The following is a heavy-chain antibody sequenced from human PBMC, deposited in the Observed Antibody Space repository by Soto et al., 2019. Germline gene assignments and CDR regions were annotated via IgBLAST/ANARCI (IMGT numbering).Heavy chain of an antibody. Sequence: SETLSLTCSVSGGSISNSYYYWGWIRQTPGKGLEWIADFYYSGSPYYNPSLESRVTISADASRNHFSLRLNSVTVTDSGVYYCVRRSDPYGDYFDYWGRGTLVTVSS. CDR2: FYYSGSP. J-gene: IGHJ4*02. CDR1: GGSISNSYYY. V-gene: IGHV4-39*02. D-gene: IGHD4-17*01. CDR3: VRRSDPYGDYFDY.